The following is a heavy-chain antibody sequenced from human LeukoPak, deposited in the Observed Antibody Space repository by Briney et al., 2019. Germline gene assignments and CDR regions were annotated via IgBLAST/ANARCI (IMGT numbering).Heavy chain of an antibody. J-gene: IGHJ4*02. CDR2: ISGSGGST. CDR3: AKGTEWELLAALIDL. V-gene: IGHV3-23*01. CDR1: GFTFSSYA. Sequence: GGSLKLSCAASGFTFSSYAISWVRQAPGKGLEWVSTISGSGGSTYYAGSVRGRFSISRDNSKNTLYLQMNSQGAEDRAVYYCAKGTEWELLAALIDLWGQGTLVTVS. D-gene: IGHD1-26*01.